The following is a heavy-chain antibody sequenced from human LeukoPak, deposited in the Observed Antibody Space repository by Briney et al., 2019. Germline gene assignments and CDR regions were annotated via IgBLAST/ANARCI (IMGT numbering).Heavy chain of an antibody. V-gene: IGHV4-4*09. D-gene: IGHD6-13*01. CDR2: ILTSGTT. Sequence: SETLSLTCTVSNGSISSYHWSWVRQPPGKGLEWIGYILTSGTTNYNPSLKSRLTISVEKSKNQITRKLSSVTAADTAVYYCARGPYSRPFDPWGQGTLVTVSS. CDR3: ARGPYSRPFDP. CDR1: NGSISSYH. J-gene: IGHJ5*02.